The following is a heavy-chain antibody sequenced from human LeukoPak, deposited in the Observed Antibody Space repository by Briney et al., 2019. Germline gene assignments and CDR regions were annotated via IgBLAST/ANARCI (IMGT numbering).Heavy chain of an antibody. J-gene: IGHJ4*02. Sequence: GGSLRLSCAASGFTFSSYAMSWVRQAPGKGLQWVSSISGSGGTIYYADSVKGRFTISSDNSKNTLYLQMNSLRAEDTAVYYCASGNSQFDYWGQGTLVTVSS. CDR1: GFTFSSYA. CDR3: ASGNSQFDY. D-gene: IGHD4-23*01. CDR2: ISGSGGTI. V-gene: IGHV3-23*01.